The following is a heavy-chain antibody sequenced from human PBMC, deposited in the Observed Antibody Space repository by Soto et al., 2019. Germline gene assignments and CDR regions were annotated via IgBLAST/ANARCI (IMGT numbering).Heavy chain of an antibody. V-gene: IGHV3-33*01. CDR2: IWYDGSNK. J-gene: IGHJ4*02. D-gene: IGHD1-26*01. CDR3: ARGEGVKGPIDY. CDR1: GFTFSSYG. Sequence: QVQLVESGGGVVQPGRSLRLSCAASGFTFSSYGMHWVRQAPGKGLEWVAVIWYDGSNKYYADSVKGRFTISRDNSKNTLYLQMNSLRAEDTAVYYCARGEGVKGPIDYWGQGTLVTVSS.